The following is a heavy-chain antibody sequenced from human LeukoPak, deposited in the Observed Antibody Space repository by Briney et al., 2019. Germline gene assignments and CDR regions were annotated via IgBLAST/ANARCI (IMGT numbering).Heavy chain of an antibody. CDR1: GGSISSYY. CDR3: ARDLNYYGSGSYSDGFDI. Sequence: PSETLSLTCTVSGGSISSYYWSWIRQPPGKGLEWIGYIYTSGSTNYNPSLKSRVTISVDTSKNQFSLKLSSVTAADTAVYYCARDLNYYGSGSYSDGFDIWGQGTMVTVSS. J-gene: IGHJ3*02. D-gene: IGHD3-10*01. V-gene: IGHV4-4*09. CDR2: IYTSGST.